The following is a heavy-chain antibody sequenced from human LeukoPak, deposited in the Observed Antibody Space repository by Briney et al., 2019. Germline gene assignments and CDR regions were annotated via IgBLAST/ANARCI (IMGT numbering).Heavy chain of an antibody. V-gene: IGHV3-33*01. J-gene: IGHJ4*02. CDR3: ARAWPNTWNDY. D-gene: IGHD1-1*01. CDR2: IWYDGSNK. CDR1: GLTFSSYG. Sequence: GGSLRLSCAASGLTFSSYGMHWVRQAPGKGLEWVAVIWYDGSNKYYADSVKGRFTISRDNSKNTLYLQMNSLRAEDTAVYYCARAWPNTWNDYWGQGTLVTDSS.